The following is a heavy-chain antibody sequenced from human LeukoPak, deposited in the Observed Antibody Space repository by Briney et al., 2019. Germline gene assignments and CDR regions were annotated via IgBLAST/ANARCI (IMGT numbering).Heavy chain of an antibody. CDR2: VNPNSGNT. CDR3: ARGGYQLLEWRNWFDP. J-gene: IGHJ5*02. Sequence: ASVKVSCKASGYTFTSYDINWVRQATGQGLEWMGWVNPNSGNTGYAQKFQGRVTMTRNTSISTAYMELSSLRSEDTAVYYCARGGYQLLEWRNWFDPWGQGTLVTVSS. V-gene: IGHV1-8*01. D-gene: IGHD2-2*01. CDR1: GYTFTSYD.